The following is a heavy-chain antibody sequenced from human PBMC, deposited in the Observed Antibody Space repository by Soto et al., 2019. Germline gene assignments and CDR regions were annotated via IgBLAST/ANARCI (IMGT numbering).Heavy chain of an antibody. V-gene: IGHV1-69*12. CDR2: IIPSFDTA. J-gene: IGHJ5*02. D-gene: IGHD3-10*01. Sequence: QVQLVQSGAEVKKPGASVKVSCKASGGTFSSYAISWVRQAPGQGLEWMGGIIPSFDTANYAQKFQGRVTITADESTSTAYMELSSLRSEDTAVYYCARGGSAWLSDNWFDPWGQGTLVTVSS. CDR3: ARGGSAWLSDNWFDP. CDR1: GGTFSSYA.